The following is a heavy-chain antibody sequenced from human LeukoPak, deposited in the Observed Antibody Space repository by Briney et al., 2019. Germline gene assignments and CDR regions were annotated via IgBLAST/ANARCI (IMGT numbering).Heavy chain of an antibody. CDR1: GINFRASC. Sequence: GGSLRLSCAASGINFRASCMHWVRQAPGMGLEWVTFIQTDGGDKKYAASVAGRFTISRDNSKNTVYLHMSSLRPDDTALYYCAREGGTVVIGRFDYWGQGTLVTVSS. D-gene: IGHD2-2*01. CDR3: AREGGTVVIGRFDY. V-gene: IGHV3-30*02. CDR2: IQTDGGDK. J-gene: IGHJ4*02.